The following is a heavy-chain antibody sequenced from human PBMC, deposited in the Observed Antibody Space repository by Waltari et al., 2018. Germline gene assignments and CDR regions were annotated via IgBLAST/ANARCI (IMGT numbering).Heavy chain of an antibody. J-gene: IGHJ4*02. Sequence: QVQLVESGGGVVQPGGSRRLSCAASGFSFRSTAMRWVRQAPGKGLEWVAFLRYDGSNEYYADSVQGRFSISRDNSKNTLYLQMNSLRPEDTAVYYCAKDISDILATRAFDYWGQGTLVAVSS. CDR3: AKDISDILATRAFDY. CDR2: LRYDGSNE. D-gene: IGHD5-12*01. V-gene: IGHV3-30*02. CDR1: GFSFRSTA.